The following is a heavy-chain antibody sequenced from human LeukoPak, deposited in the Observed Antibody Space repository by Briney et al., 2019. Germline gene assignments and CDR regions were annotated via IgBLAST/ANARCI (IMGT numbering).Heavy chain of an antibody. CDR3: ASSNA. Sequence: GGSLRLSCAASGFTVSNNYMSWVRQAPGRGLEWVSVIFTGGATYYADSVRGRFTISRDNSKNILYLQMNSLRVEDTAVYYCASSNAWGQGTLVTVSS. V-gene: IGHV3-66*01. CDR2: IFTGGAT. J-gene: IGHJ4*02. CDR1: GFTVSNNY. D-gene: IGHD3-16*01.